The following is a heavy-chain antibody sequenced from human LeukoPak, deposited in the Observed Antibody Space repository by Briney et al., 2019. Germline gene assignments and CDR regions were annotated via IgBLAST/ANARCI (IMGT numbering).Heavy chain of an antibody. CDR2: IRPDGSEE. CDR3: ASKGCTGGNCKHYFDY. V-gene: IGHV3-7*03. CDR1: GFTFSYYW. Sequence: GGSLRLSCAASGFTFSYYWMSWVRQAPGKGLEWVANIRPDGSEEYYVDFVKGRFTISRDNAKNSLYLQMNSLRAEDTAVYYCASKGCTGGNCKHYFDYWGQGTLVTVAS. D-gene: IGHD2-8*02. J-gene: IGHJ4*02.